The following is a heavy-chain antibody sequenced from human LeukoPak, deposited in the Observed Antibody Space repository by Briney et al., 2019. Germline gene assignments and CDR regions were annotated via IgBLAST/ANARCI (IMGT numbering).Heavy chain of an antibody. CDR2: IIPIFGTA. CDR3: AARGQYSSSWYWVY. V-gene: IGHV1-69*13. J-gene: IGHJ4*02. CDR1: GGTFSSYA. Sequence: SVKVSCKASGGTFSSYAISWVRQAPGQGLEWMGGIIPIFGTANYAQKFQGRVTITADESTSTAYMELSSLRSEDTAVYYCAARGQYSSSWYWVYWGQGTLVTVSS. D-gene: IGHD6-13*01.